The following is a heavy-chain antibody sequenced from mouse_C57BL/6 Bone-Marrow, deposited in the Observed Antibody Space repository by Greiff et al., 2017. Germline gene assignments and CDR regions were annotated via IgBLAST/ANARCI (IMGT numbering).Heavy chain of an antibody. CDR3: ARDGVITTVVGMDY. Sequence: EVQLQQSGPELVKPGASVKISCKASGYTFTDYYMNWVKQSHGKSLEWIGDINPNNGGTSYNQKFKGKATLTVDKSSSTAYMELRSLTSEDSAVYYCARDGVITTVVGMDYWGQGTSVTVSS. CDR1: GYTFTDYY. D-gene: IGHD1-1*01. J-gene: IGHJ4*01. V-gene: IGHV1-26*01. CDR2: INPNNGGT.